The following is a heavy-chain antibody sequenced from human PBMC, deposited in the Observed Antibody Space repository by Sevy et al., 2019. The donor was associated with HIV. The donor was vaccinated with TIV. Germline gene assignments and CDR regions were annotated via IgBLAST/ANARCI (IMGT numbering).Heavy chain of an antibody. CDR2: ISYDGSNE. CDR3: ARDWGTPPTAILYYFDF. Sequence: GGSLRLSCAASTFTFSHYAMHWVRQAPGKGLEWVESISYDGSNENYAESVKGRFTISRDNPKNTLYLRMNSLRPEDTAIYYCARDWGTPPTAILYYFDFWGQGTPVTVSS. V-gene: IGHV3-30-3*01. CDR1: TFTFSHYA. D-gene: IGHD3-16*01. J-gene: IGHJ4*02.